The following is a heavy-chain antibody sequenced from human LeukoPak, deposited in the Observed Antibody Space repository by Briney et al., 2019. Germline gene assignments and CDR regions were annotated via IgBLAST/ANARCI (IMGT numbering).Heavy chain of an antibody. CDR1: GVTFSTYV. Sequence: QPGGSLRLSCAASGVTFSTYVMNWVRQAPGKGLEWVSTISDSGGSTYYADSVKGRFTISRDNSKSTLYLQMNSLRAEDTAVYYCGRYYVMDVWGQGTSVTVSS. CDR2: ISDSGGST. V-gene: IGHV3-23*01. CDR3: GRYYVMDV. J-gene: IGHJ6*02.